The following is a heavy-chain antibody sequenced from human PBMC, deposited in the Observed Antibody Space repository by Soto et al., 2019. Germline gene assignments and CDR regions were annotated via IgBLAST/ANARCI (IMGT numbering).Heavy chain of an antibody. CDR2: IIPILGIA. CDR3: ARSFKLDSRFDP. V-gene: IGHV1-69*02. D-gene: IGHD1-1*01. CDR1: GGTFSSYT. J-gene: IGHJ5*02. Sequence: QVQLVQSGAEVKKPGSSVKVSCKASGGTFSSYTISWVRQAPGQGLEWMGRIIPILGIANYAQKFQGRVRITADKSTSTAYMELSSLRSEDTAVYYCARSFKLDSRFDPWGQGTLVTVSS.